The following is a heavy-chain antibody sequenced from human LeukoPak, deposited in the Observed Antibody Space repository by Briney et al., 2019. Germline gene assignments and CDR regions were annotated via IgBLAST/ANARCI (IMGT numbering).Heavy chain of an antibody. CDR2: ISSSGSTI. Sequence: PGGSLRLSCAASGFTFSSFWMGWIRQAPGKGLEWVSYISSSGSTIYYADSVKGRFTISRDNAKNSLYLQMNSLRAEDTAVYYCARDTLYCSSTSCYGSWGQGTLVTVSS. CDR3: ARDTLYCSSTSCYGS. V-gene: IGHV3-11*01. J-gene: IGHJ5*02. CDR1: GFTFSSFW. D-gene: IGHD2-2*01.